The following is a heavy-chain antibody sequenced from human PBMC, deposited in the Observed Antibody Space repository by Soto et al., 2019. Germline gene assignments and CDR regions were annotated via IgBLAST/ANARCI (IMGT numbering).Heavy chain of an antibody. CDR3: ARDFAGHYGYGPFGH. CDR1: GFTFSNNW. V-gene: IGHV3-7*03. J-gene: IGHJ4*02. Sequence: PGGSLRLSCAASGFTFSNNWMSWVRQAPGKGLGWVANLKEDGSEKYYVDFVKGRFTISRDNAKKSLFLQMNSLRAEDTAVYYCARDFAGHYGYGPFGHWGQGTLVT. D-gene: IGHD5-18*01. CDR2: LKEDGSEK.